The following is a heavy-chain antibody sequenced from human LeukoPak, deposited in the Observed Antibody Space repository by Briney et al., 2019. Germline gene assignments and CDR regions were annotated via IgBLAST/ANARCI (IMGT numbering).Heavy chain of an antibody. J-gene: IGHJ5*02. CDR1: GGSISSDY. CDR3: GRYTTSALPNRFDP. D-gene: IGHD2/OR15-2a*01. V-gene: IGHV4-59*08. CDR2: IYYSGST. Sequence: SETLSLTWTVSGGSISSDYWSWIRQPPGKGLEWIGYIYYSGSTNYNPSLKSRVTISLDTSKNQFSLRLSSVTAADTAIYYWGRYTTSALPNRFDPWGQGTLVTVSS.